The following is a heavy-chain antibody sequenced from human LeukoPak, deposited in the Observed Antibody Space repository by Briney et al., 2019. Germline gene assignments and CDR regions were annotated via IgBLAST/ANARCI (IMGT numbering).Heavy chain of an antibody. CDR1: GFTFRSYG. Sequence: PGGSLRLSCAASGFTFRSYGMHWVRQAPGKGLEWVAVIWYDGSNKYYADSVKGRFTISRDNSKNTLYLQMNSLRAEDTAVYYCARGPHDYGDYYAYMDVWGKGTTVTVSS. J-gene: IGHJ6*03. D-gene: IGHD4-17*01. V-gene: IGHV3-33*01. CDR3: ARGPHDYGDYYAYMDV. CDR2: IWYDGSNK.